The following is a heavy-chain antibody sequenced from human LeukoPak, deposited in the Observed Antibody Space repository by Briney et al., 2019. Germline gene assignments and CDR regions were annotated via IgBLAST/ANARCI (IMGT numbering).Heavy chain of an antibody. CDR1: GFTFSSYA. CDR3: AKDRARTFGELLGQVVDP. CDR2: ISGSGGST. V-gene: IGHV3-23*01. J-gene: IGHJ5*02. D-gene: IGHD3-10*01. Sequence: PGGSLRLSCAASGFTFSSYAMSWVRQAPGKGLEWVSAISGSGGSTYYADSVKGRFTISRDNSKNTLYLQMNSLRAEDTAVYYCAKDRARTFGELLGQVVDPWGQGTLVTVSS.